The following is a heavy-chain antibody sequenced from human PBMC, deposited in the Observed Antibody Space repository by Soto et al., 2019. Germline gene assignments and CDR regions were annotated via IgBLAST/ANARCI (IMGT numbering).Heavy chain of an antibody. CDR2: INAGNGNT. D-gene: IGHD1-20*01. V-gene: IGHV1-3*01. J-gene: IGHJ4*02. CDR3: ARGITLPTPLDY. Sequence: ASVKVSCKASGYTFTSYAMHWVRQAPGQRLEWMGWINAGNGNTKYSQKFQGRVTITRDTSASTAYMELSSLRSEDTVLYYCARGITLPTPLDYWGQGTLVTVSS. CDR1: GYTFTSYA.